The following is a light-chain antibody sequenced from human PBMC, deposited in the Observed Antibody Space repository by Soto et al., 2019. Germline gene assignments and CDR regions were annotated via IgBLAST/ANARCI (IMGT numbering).Light chain of an antibody. CDR2: EVS. Sequence: QSVLTQPASVSGSPGQSITISCTGTSSDVGGYNYVSWYQQHPGKAPKLLIYEVSNRPSGVSHRFSGSKSGNTASLTISGLQAEDEADYYCCSYTSISTGVLFGGGTKLTVL. J-gene: IGLJ2*01. CDR1: SSDVGGYNY. V-gene: IGLV2-14*01. CDR3: CSYTSISTGVL.